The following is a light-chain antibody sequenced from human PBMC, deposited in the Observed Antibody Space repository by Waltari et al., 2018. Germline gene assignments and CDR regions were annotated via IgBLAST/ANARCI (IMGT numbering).Light chain of an antibody. Sequence: EIVMTQSPATLSVSPGERATLSCRASQSLSSNLAWYQQKPGQAPRLLIYGASTRATGIPARFSGSGSGTEFTLTISNLQSEDFAVYYCQQYNNWPPFTFGPGTKVDIK. CDR3: QQYNNWPPFT. CDR2: GAS. CDR1: QSLSSN. J-gene: IGKJ3*01. V-gene: IGKV3-15*01.